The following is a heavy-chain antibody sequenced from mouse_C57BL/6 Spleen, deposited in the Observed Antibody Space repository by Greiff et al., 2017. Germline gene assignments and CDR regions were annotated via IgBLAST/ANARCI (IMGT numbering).Heavy chain of an antibody. V-gene: IGHV1-80*01. CDR3: AREKGTAVMDY. CDR1: GYAFSSYW. J-gene: IGHJ4*01. D-gene: IGHD3-3*01. CDR2: IYPGDGDT. Sequence: VQLKESGAELVKPGASVKISCKASGYAFSSYWMNWVKQRPGKGLEWIGQIYPGDGDTNYNGKFKGKATLTADKSSSTAYMQLSSLTSEDSAVYFCAREKGTAVMDYWGQGTSVTVSS.